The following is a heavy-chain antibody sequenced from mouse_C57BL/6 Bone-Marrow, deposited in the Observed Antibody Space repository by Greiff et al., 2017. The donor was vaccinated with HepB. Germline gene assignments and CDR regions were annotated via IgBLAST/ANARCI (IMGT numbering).Heavy chain of an antibody. V-gene: IGHV5-12*01. CDR2: ISNGGGST. CDR1: GFTFSDYY. D-gene: IGHD3-3*01. Sequence: EVHLVESGGGLVQPGGSLKLSCAASGFTFSDYYMYWVRQTPEKRLEWVAYISNGGGSTYYPDTVKGRFTISRDNSKNTLYLQMSRLKSEDTAMYYCARGGMGQMNWYFDVWGTGTTVTVSS. CDR3: ARGGMGQMNWYFDV. J-gene: IGHJ1*03.